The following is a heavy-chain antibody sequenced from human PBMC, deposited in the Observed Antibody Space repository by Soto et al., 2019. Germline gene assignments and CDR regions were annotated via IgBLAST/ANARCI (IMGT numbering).Heavy chain of an antibody. CDR1: GFTFSSYA. V-gene: IGHV3-30-3*01. Sequence: QVQLVESGGGVVQPGRSLRLSCAASGFTFSSYAMHWVRQAPGKGLEWVAVISYDGSNKYYADSVKGRFTISRDNSKNTLYLQMNSLRAEDTAVYYCARDSQYCGGECYDAFDIWGQGTMVTVSS. J-gene: IGHJ3*02. CDR2: ISYDGSNK. D-gene: IGHD2-21*01. CDR3: ARDSQYCGGECYDAFDI.